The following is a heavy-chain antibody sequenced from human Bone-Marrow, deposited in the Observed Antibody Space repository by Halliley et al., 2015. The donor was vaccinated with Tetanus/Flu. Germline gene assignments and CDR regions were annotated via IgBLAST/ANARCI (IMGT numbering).Heavy chain of an antibody. D-gene: IGHD3-16*02. CDR3: VRDDPPLPIDIVLVRTPSPFDL. Sequence: TYIYYEDSLKGRFTISRDNAKNSLYLQMNNLRAEDTAAYYCVRDDPPLPIDIVLVRTPSPFDLWGQGTLVTVSS. CDR2: TYI. V-gene: IGHV3-21*01. J-gene: IGHJ5*02.